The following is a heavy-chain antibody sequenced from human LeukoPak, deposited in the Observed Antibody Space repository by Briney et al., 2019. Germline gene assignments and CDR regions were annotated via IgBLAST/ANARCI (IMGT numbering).Heavy chain of an antibody. CDR2: INHSGST. V-gene: IGHV4-34*01. CDR3: ARRLDSSRQGNWFDP. CDR1: GGSFSGYY. J-gene: IGHJ5*02. Sequence: PSETLSLTCAVYGGSFSGYYWSWIRQPPGKGLEWIGEINHSGSTNYNPSLKSRVTISVDTSKNQFSLKLSSVTAADTAVYYCARRLDSSRQGNWFDPWGQGTLVTVSS. D-gene: IGHD6-13*01.